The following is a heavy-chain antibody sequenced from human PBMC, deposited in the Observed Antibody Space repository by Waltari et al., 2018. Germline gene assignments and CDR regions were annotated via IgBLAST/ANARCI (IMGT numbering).Heavy chain of an antibody. V-gene: IGHV3-30*02. Sequence: QVHLVESGGGVVQPGGSLRLSCAASGFIFSSYGMHWVRQAPGKGLEWVAFITYDGSNKYYADSMKGRFTVPRDNSKNTLFLQMNTLRAEDTAVYYCAKDHVVVVPGGMTKVFDYWGQGTLVTISS. CDR1: GFIFSSYG. CDR2: ITYDGSNK. J-gene: IGHJ4*02. CDR3: AKDHVVVVPGGMTKVFDY. D-gene: IGHD2-2*01.